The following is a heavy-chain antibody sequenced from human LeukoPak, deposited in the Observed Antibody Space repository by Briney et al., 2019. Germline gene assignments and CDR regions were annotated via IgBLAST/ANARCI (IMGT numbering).Heavy chain of an antibody. Sequence: GGSLRLSCAASGFTFSSYWMNWARQAPGKGLEWVASINHNGNVNYYVDSVKGRFTISRDNAKNSLYLQMNSLRAEDTAVYYCAKDSVADVVAPQSELDYWGQGTLVTVSS. J-gene: IGHJ4*02. D-gene: IGHD2-21*01. CDR1: GFTFSSYW. CDR3: AKDSVADVVAPQSELDY. CDR2: INHNGNVN. V-gene: IGHV3-7*01.